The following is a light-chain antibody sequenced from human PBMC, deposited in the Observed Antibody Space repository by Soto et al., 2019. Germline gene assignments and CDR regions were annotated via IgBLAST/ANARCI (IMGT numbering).Light chain of an antibody. J-gene: IGLJ3*02. CDR2: GNN. Sequence: QSVLTQPPSVSAAPGQTVTISCFGSKSNIGRNYVSWYQQLPGTAPKLLIYGNNNRHSGITDRISGSKSGTSVTLGITGLQPGDEADYYCATWDNTLSVEVFGGGTKLTVL. CDR1: KSNIGRNY. CDR3: ATWDNTLSVEV. V-gene: IGLV1-51*01.